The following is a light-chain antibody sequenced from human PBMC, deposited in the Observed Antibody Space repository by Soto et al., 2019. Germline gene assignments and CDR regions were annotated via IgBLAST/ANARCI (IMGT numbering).Light chain of an antibody. J-gene: IGKJ1*01. CDR3: HQYYSTPWT. CDR1: QSVLYRANNKNY. CDR2: WAS. V-gene: IGKV4-1*01. Sequence: DIVMTQSRDSLAVSLGERATINCKSSQSVLYRANNKNYLAWYQQKKGQPPKLLIYWASTRESGVPDRFSGSGSETDFTLTISSLQAADVAVYFCHQYYSTPWTFGQGTKVEIK.